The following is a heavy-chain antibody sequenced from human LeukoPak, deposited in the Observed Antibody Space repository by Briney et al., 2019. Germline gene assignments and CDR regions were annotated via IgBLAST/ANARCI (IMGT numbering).Heavy chain of an antibody. J-gene: IGHJ4*02. CDR2: ISSSGSTR. D-gene: IGHD2-15*01. CDR1: GFTFSSHE. V-gene: IGHV3-48*03. CDR3: ERGWSKLYCHSGSCFSDY. Sequence: GGSLRLSCAGSGFTFSSHEMNWVRQAPGKGLEWVSYISSSGSTRYYADSVNGRFTVSRDNVRNTLYLQMTSLRAEDTAVSYRERGWSKLYCHSGSCFSDYWGQGTLVTVSS.